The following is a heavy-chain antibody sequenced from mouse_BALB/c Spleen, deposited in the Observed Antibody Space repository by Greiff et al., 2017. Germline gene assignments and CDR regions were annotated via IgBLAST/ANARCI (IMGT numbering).Heavy chain of an antibody. D-gene: IGHD3-3*01. V-gene: IGHV6-6*02. CDR3: TMGDGFAY. CDR1: GFTFSNYW. CDR2: IRLKSNNYAT. Sequence: EVKLVESGGGLVQPGGSMKLSCVASGFTFSNYWMNWVRQSPEKGLEWVAEIRLKSNNYATHYAESVKGRFTISRDDSKSSVYLQMNNLRAEDTGIYYCTMGDGFAYWGQGTLVTVSA. J-gene: IGHJ3*01.